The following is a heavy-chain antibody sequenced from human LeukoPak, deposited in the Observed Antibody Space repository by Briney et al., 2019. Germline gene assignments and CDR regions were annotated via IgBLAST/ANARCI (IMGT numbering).Heavy chain of an antibody. V-gene: IGHV3-74*01. CDR1: GFTFSTYW. CDR2: INVDGSGA. CDR3: ARATRIYSSGWYYSFDY. J-gene: IGHJ4*02. Sequence: GGSLRLSCAASGFTFSTYWMHWVRQAPGKGLVWVSHINVDGSGATYADSVKGRFTISRDNAKNTLYLHMNSLRAEDTAVYYCARATRIYSSGWYYSFDYWGQGTLVTDSS. D-gene: IGHD6-19*01.